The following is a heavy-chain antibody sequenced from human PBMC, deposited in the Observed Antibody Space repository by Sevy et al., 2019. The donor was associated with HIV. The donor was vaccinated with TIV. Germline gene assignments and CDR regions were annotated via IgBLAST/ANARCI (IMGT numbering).Heavy chain of an antibody. CDR1: GFTFSSYA. D-gene: IGHD6-13*01. CDR3: ATQQQLVLFDAFDI. Sequence: GGSLRLSCAASGFTFSSYAMSCVRQAPGKGLEWVSAISGSGYSTYYADSVKGRFTISRDNSKNTLYLQMNSLRAEDTAVYFCATQQQLVLFDAFDIWGQGTMVTVSS. V-gene: IGHV3-23*01. CDR2: ISGSGYST. J-gene: IGHJ3*02.